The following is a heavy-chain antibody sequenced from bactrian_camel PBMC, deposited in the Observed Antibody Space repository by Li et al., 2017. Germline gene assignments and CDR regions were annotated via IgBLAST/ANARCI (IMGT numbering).Heavy chain of an antibody. CDR1: EYSYRSYC. CDR3: AARSGGGRCPPFFLSPDGLYNY. CDR2: IYTGSGAT. V-gene: IGHV3S1*01. J-gene: IGHJ4*01. D-gene: IGHD2*01. Sequence: QVQLVESGGGSVQAGGSLRLSCADSYEYSYRSYCVGWFRQTPGKQREAVAAIYTGSGATYYADSVKGRFTISKDSAQNTLYLQMNSLKPEDTAMYYCAARSGGGRCPPFFLSPDGLYNYWGQGTQVTVS.